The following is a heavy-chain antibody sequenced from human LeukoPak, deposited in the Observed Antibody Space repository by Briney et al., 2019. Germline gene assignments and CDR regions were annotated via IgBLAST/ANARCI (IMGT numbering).Heavy chain of an antibody. CDR2: IRYDGSNK. CDR3: ANIGDCSGGSCYPNWFDP. CDR1: GFTFSSYS. J-gene: IGHJ5*02. D-gene: IGHD2-15*01. Sequence: GGSLRLSCAASGFTFSSYSMNWVRQAPGKGLEWVAFIRYDGSNKYYADSVKGRFTISRDNSKNTLYLQMNSLRAEDTAVYYCANIGDCSGGSCYPNWFDPWGQGTLVTVSS. V-gene: IGHV3-30*02.